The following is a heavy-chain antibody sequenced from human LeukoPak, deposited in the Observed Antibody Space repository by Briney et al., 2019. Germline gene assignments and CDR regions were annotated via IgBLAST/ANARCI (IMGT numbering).Heavy chain of an antibody. D-gene: IGHD6-13*01. J-gene: IGHJ4*02. CDR2: INPNSGDP. CDR1: GYTFTDSY. CDR3: ARDYGSSWYFFDY. V-gene: IGHV1-2*06. Sequence: ASVKVSCKASGYTFTDSYIHWVRQAPGQGLEWMGRINPNSGDPNYPQNFQGRVTMTRDTSISTAYMELSSLRSEDTAVYYCARDYGSSWYFFDYWGQGTLLTVSS.